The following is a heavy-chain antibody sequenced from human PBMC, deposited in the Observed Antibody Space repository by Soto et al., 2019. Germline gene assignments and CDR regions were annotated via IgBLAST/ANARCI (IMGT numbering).Heavy chain of an antibody. J-gene: IGHJ4*02. V-gene: IGHV1-18*04. Sequence: QVQLVQSGAEVKKPGASVKVSCKTSGYTFSSHGISWVRQAPGQGLEWMGWIRGDNGDTTNALKFQGRITMTTDTSTDTAYMELRCLKSDDTAVYFCAIDLLGSCLTDGCFYFDYWGQGNLVTVSS. CDR2: IRGDNGDT. CDR1: GYTFSSHG. CDR3: AIDLLGSCLTDGCFYFDY. D-gene: IGHD2-15*01.